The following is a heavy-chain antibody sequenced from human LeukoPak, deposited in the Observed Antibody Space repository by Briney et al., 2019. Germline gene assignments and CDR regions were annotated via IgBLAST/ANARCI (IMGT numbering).Heavy chain of an antibody. CDR3: ARESFGTGDLDAFDI. D-gene: IGHD7-27*01. CDR1: GYSFTSYW. CDR2: IYPGDSDT. J-gene: IGHJ3*02. Sequence: GESLKISCKGSGYSFTSYWIGWVRQMPGKGLECMGIIYPGDSDTRYSPSFQGQVTISADKSISTAYLQWSSLKASDTAIYYCARESFGTGDLDAFDIWGQGTMVTVSS. V-gene: IGHV5-51*01.